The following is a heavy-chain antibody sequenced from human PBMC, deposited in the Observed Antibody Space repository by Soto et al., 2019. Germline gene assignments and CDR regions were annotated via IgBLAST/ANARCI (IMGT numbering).Heavy chain of an antibody. D-gene: IGHD1-20*01. V-gene: IGHV4-39*07. Sequence: SETLSLTCTVSGGSISSTFYYWVWIRQPPGKGLEWIGSIYYSGSTSYNPSHNPSLTSRLTMSVDRSNDQFSLKLSSVTAADTAVYHCARTRDNNINYYYALDVWGPGTTVTVSS. CDR3: ARTRDNNINYYYALDV. J-gene: IGHJ6*02. CDR1: GGSISSTFYY. CDR2: IYYSGST.